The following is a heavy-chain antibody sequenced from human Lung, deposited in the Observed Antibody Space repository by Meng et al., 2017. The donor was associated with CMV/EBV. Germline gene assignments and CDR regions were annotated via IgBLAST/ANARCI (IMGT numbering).Heavy chain of an antibody. D-gene: IGHD3-10*01. Sequence: GGSLRLSCAASGFTFTAYSMNWVRQAPGKGLEWVASISSSTYIHYGDSVKGRFSISRDNAKNSLFLQMNSLRAEDTAVYFCGSREGGYWGQGTLVTVSS. CDR3: GSREGGY. CDR1: GFTFTAYS. V-gene: IGHV3-69-1*01. J-gene: IGHJ4*02. CDR2: ISSSTYI.